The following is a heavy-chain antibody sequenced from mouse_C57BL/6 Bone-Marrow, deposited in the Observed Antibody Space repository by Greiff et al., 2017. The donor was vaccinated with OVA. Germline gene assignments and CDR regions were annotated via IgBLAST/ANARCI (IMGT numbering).Heavy chain of an antibody. J-gene: IGHJ4*01. CDR2: IYPGSGNT. Sequence: VQLQQPGPELVKPGASVKISCKASGYSFTSYYIHWVKQRPGQGLEWIGWIYPGSGNTKYNEKFKGKATLTADTSSSTAYMQLSSLTSEDSAVYYCARIRGAMDYWGQGTSVTVSS. V-gene: IGHV1-66*01. D-gene: IGHD2-12*01. CDR3: ARIRGAMDY. CDR1: GYSFTSYY.